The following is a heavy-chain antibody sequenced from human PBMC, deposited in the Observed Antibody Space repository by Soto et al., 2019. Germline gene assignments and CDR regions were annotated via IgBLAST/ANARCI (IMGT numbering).Heavy chain of an antibody. CDR1: GFSLSTSGVA. CDR2: IYWDNDK. D-gene: IGHD6-13*01. J-gene: IGHJ3*02. CDR3: AHRRIGSSSWSYAAFDI. Sequence: QITLKESGPTLVKPTQTLTLTCTFSGFSLSTSGVAVGWVRQPPEKALEWLALIYWDNDKRYSPSLRSRLTITKDTSKNQVVLTMTNMDPVDTATYHCAHRRIGSSSWSYAAFDIWGQGTMVTVSS. V-gene: IGHV2-5*02.